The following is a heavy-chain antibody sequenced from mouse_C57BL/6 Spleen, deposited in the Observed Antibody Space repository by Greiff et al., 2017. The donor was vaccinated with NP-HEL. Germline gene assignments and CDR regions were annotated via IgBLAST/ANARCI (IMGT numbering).Heavy chain of an antibody. CDR2: IYPGDGDT. J-gene: IGHJ1*03. V-gene: IGHV1-80*01. D-gene: IGHD2-1*01. Sequence: VQLQESGAELVKPGASVKISCKASGYAFSSYWMNWVKQRPGQGLEWIGQIYPGDGDTNYNGKFKGKATLTADKSSSTAYMQLSSLTSEESAVYFCARRGGVTSGYFEGRGTGTTVTVAS. CDR3: ARRGGVTSGYFEG. CDR1: GYAFSSYW.